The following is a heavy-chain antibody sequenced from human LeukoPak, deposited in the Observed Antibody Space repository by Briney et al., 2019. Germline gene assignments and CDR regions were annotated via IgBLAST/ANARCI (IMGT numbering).Heavy chain of an antibody. CDR2: ISSSSSTI. D-gene: IGHD3-16*01. J-gene: IGHJ3*02. V-gene: IGHV3-48*01. CDR1: GFTFSSYS. Sequence: GGSLRLSWAASGFTFSSYSMNWVRQAPGKGLEWVSYISSSSSTIYYAGSGKGRFIIPRDKHNHSLYRQMNSLRAEDTAVYYCASRYGGGAFDIWGQGTMVTVCS. CDR3: ASRYGGGAFDI.